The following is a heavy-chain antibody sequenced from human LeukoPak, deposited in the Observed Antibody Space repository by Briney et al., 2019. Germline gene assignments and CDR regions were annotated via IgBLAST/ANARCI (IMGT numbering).Heavy chain of an antibody. D-gene: IGHD3-10*01. V-gene: IGHV4-59*01. CDR2: IYYSGST. J-gene: IGHJ5*02. CDR3: ARGNNYYGSGSYYYNWFDP. CDR1: GGSISSYY. Sequence: SETLSLTCTVSGGSISSYYWSWIRQPPGKGLEWIGYIYYSGSTNYNPSLKSRVTMSVDTSKNQFSLKLSSVTAADTAVYYCARGNNYYGSGSYYYNWFDPWGQGTLVTVSS.